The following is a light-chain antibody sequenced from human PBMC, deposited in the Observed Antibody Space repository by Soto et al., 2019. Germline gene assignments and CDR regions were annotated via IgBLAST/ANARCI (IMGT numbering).Light chain of an antibody. V-gene: IGKV3-20*01. Sequence: EIVLTQSPGTLSLSPGERATLSCRASQSVTSSYLGWYQQKPGQAPRLLIYGASSRATGIPDRFSGSGSGTDFTHTISRLEPEDFAVYYCQQYDTSPLVGPGTKVDIK. CDR3: QQYDTSPL. J-gene: IGKJ3*01. CDR2: GAS. CDR1: QSVTSSY.